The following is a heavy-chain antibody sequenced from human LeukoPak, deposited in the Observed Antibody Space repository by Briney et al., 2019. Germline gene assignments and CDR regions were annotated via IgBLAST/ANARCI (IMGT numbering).Heavy chain of an antibody. J-gene: IGHJ4*02. D-gene: IGHD1-1*01. Sequence: GGSLRLSCAASGFTFSSYDMHWVRQATGTGLEWVSAIGTAGDTYYPGSVKGRFTISRENAKNSLYLQMNSLRAGDTAVYYCARNSKLERRGGLDYWGQGTLVTVSS. CDR3: ARNSKLERRGGLDY. V-gene: IGHV3-13*01. CDR2: IGTAGDT. CDR1: GFTFSSYD.